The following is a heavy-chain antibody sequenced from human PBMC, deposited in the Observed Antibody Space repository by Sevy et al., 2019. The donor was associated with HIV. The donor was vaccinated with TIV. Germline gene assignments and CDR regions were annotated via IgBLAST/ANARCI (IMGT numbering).Heavy chain of an antibody. J-gene: IGHJ4*01. D-gene: IGHD1-26*01. CDR2: IKEDGSAK. CDR1: RVTFKTYW. CDR3: ARDSPGYGGYSY. Sequence: GGLRLSCAASRVTFKTYWMSWVRQAPGKGLEWVGNIKEDGSAKYYAYSVRGRFTISRDNAMNSLYLQMSSLRVEDTAVYYCARDSPGYGGYSYWGHGTLVTVSS. V-gene: IGHV3-7*01.